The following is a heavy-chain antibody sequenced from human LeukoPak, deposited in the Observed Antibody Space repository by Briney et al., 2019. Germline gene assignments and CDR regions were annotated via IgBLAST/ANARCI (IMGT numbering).Heavy chain of an antibody. J-gene: IGHJ4*02. CDR2: IYYGGNT. V-gene: IGHV4-39*01. Sequence: SETLSLTCTVSGGSISSSRFYWGWIRQSPGKGLQWIGSIYYGGNTYYNPSLKSRVTISIDTSKNQFSLKLRSVTAADTAPYFFVRHTGYISGDYSNYEEHWGQGNLVTVSS. CDR3: VRHTGYISGDYSNYEEH. D-gene: IGHD4-11*01. CDR1: GGSISSSRFY.